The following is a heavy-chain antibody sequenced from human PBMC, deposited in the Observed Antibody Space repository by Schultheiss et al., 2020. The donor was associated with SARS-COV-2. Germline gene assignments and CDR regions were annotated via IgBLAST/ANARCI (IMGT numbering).Heavy chain of an antibody. CDR2: INHSGST. J-gene: IGHJ6*03. CDR1: GGSFSGYY. D-gene: IGHD3-3*01. V-gene: IGHV4-34*01. Sequence: SQTLSLTCAVYGGSFSGYYWSWIRQPPGKGLEWIGEINHSGSTYYNPSLKSRVTISVDTSKNQFSLKLSSVTAADTAVYYCARDGNYDFWSGYYQYYMDVWGKGTTVTVSS. CDR3: ARDGNYDFWSGYYQYYMDV.